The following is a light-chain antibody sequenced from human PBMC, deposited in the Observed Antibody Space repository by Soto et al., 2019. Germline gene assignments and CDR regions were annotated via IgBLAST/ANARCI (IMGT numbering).Light chain of an antibody. J-gene: IGLJ3*02. CDR2: GNS. CDR1: SSNIGAGYD. Sequence: QSVLTQPPSVSGAPGQRVTISCTESSSNIGAGYDVHGYQQLPGTAPKLLIYGNSNRPSGVPDRFSGSKSGTSASLAITGLKAEYEADYYCQSYDSSLSGWVFGGGTKLTVL. V-gene: IGLV1-40*01. CDR3: QSYDSSLSGWV.